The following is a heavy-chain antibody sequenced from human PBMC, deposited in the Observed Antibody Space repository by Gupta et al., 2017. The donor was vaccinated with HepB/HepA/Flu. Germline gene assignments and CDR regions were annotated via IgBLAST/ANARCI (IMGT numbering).Heavy chain of an antibody. Sequence: EVQLLESGGTLVQPGGSLRLSCGASGFPFSSYAMNWVRQAPGKGLEWVSAISGGGRYTHYAESVKGRFTISRDNSKNTLYLQMNSLRAEDTALYYCAKLRGYCSGDDCYSDYWGQGTQVTVSS. CDR2: ISGGGRYT. CDR3: AKLRGYCSGDDCYSDY. CDR1: GFPFSSYA. V-gene: IGHV3-23*01. J-gene: IGHJ4*02. D-gene: IGHD2-15*01.